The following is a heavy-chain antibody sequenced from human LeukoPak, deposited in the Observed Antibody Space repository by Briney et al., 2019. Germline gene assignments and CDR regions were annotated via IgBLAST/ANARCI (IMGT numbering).Heavy chain of an antibody. Sequence: CETLPLTCTVSGDSISSSSYYWGCIRQPPGKGLEWIGTIYYIGINHHSPSPKSRLTISLDTSQNQLSLRLSSVTAADTAVYYCARLMCNWNSLLWGQGTLVSVSS. CDR3: ARLMCNWNSLL. D-gene: IGHD1-7*01. CDR2: IYYIGIN. V-gene: IGHV4-39*01. CDR1: GDSISSSSYY. J-gene: IGHJ4*03.